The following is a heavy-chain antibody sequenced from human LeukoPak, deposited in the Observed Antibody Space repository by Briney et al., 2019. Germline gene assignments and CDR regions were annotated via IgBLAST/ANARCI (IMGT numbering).Heavy chain of an antibody. J-gene: IGHJ3*02. CDR3: ARKGNSESYPGEAFDI. D-gene: IGHD1-26*01. Sequence: GGSLRLPCAASGFTFSSYSMNWVRQAPGKGLEWVSSISSSSSYIYYADSVKGRFTISRDNAKNSLYLQMNSLRAEDTAVYYCARKGNSESYPGEAFDIWGQGTMVTVSS. CDR2: ISSSSSYI. V-gene: IGHV3-21*01. CDR1: GFTFSSYS.